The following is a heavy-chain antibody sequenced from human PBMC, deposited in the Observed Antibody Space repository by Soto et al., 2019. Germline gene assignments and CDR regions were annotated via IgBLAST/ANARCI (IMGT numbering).Heavy chain of an antibody. J-gene: IGHJ3*02. CDR1: GFIFSPYG. V-gene: IGHV3-33*01. CDR3: ARAPRMAPFDI. Sequence: GGSLRLSCAASGFIFSPYGIHWVRQAPCKGLEWVALIRNDGSDKYYAESVTGRFTISRDNSKNTVYLQMNSLRAEDTALYFCARAPRMAPFDIWGQGTMVTVSS. CDR2: IRNDGSDK.